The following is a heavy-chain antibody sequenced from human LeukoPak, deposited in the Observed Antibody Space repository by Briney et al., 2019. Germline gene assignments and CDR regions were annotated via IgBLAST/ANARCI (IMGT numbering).Heavy chain of an antibody. CDR2: FDPEDGET. V-gene: IGHV1-24*01. CDR1: GYTLTELS. CDR3: ARDYSSSGAFDY. Sequence: GASVKVSCKVSGYTLTELSMHWVRQAPGKGLEWMGGFDPEDGETIYAQKFQGRVTMTTDTSTSTAYMELRSLRSDDTAVYYCARDYSSSGAFDYWGQGTLVTVSS. D-gene: IGHD6-19*01. J-gene: IGHJ4*02.